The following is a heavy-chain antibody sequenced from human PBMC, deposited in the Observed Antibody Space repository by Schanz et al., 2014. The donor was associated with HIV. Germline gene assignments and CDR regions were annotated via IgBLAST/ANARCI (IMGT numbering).Heavy chain of an antibody. Sequence: QVHLVQSGTEVKKPGSSVKVSCKASGGAFNSHTISWLRQAPGQGPVWMGAIIPFTGSSNYAQEFQGRVSINADEFTNTADMDLSSLRSDDTAIYYCARSRYGDYPYYFDYWGQGTRVIVSS. V-gene: IGHV1-69*13. J-gene: IGHJ4*02. CDR3: ARSRYGDYPYYFDY. CDR2: IIPFTGSS. CDR1: GGAFNSHT. D-gene: IGHD4-17*01.